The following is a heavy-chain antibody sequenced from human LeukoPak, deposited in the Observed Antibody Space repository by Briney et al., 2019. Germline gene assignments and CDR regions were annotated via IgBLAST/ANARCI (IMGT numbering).Heavy chain of an antibody. CDR3: ARGLNYDFWSGYHYPYYYYYMDV. CDR2: INHSGST. D-gene: IGHD3-3*01. J-gene: IGHJ6*03. V-gene: IGHV4-34*01. Sequence: SETLSLTCTVSGGSISSYYWSWIRQPPGKGLEWIGEINHSGSTNYNPSLKSRVTISVDTSKNQFSLKLSSVTAADTAVYYCARGLNYDFWSGYHYPYYYYYMDVWGKGTTVTVSS. CDR1: GGSISSYY.